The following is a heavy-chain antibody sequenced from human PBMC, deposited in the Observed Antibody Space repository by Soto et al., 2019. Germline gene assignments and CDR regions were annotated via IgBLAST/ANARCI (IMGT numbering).Heavy chain of an antibody. D-gene: IGHD2-15*01. CDR2: ISSSSSTI. CDR1: GFTFSSYS. J-gene: IGHJ2*01. CDR3: ARDHIVVVVAATFWYFDL. V-gene: IGHV3-48*01. Sequence: EVQLVESGGDLVQPGGSRRLSCAASGFTFSSYSMNWVRQAPGKGLEWVSYISSSSSTIYYADSVKGRFTISRDNAKNSLYLQMNSLRAEDTAVYYCARDHIVVVVAATFWYFDLWGRGTLVTVSS.